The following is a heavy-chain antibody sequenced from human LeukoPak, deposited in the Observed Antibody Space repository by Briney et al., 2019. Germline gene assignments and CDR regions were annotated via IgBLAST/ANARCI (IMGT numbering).Heavy chain of an antibody. CDR3: ARAGVLWFTPDRDYYYYYYMDV. Sequence: PSETLSLTCTVSGGSISSSSYYWGWIRQPPGKGLEWIGRIYTSGSTNYNPSLKSRVTMSVDTSKNQFSLKLSSVTAADTAVYYCARAGVLWFTPDRDYYYYYYMDVWGKGTTVTISS. CDR1: GGSISSSSYY. D-gene: IGHD3-10*01. J-gene: IGHJ6*03. V-gene: IGHV4-61*02. CDR2: IYTSGST.